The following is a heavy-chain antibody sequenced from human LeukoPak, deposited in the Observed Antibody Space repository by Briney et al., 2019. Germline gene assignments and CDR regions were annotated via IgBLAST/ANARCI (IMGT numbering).Heavy chain of an antibody. J-gene: IGHJ4*02. V-gene: IGHV4-34*01. Sequence: ASETLSLTCAVYGGSFSGYYWSWIRQPPGKGLEWIGSIYYSGSTYYNPSLKSRVTISVDTSKNQSSLKLSSVTAADTAVYYCARDLMRGNEGFDYWGQGTLVPVSS. CDR2: IYYSGST. CDR3: ARDLMRGNEGFDY. CDR1: GGSFSGYY. D-gene: IGHD2-8*01.